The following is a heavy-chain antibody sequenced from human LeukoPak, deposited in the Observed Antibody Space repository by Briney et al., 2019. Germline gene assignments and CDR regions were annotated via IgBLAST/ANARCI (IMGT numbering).Heavy chain of an antibody. CDR1: GFTFSSYG. J-gene: IGHJ3*02. D-gene: IGHD1-26*01. V-gene: IGHV3-53*01. CDR3: ARGGSYLSAFDI. CDR2: IYSGGST. Sequence: GGTLRLSCAASGFTFSSYGMSWVRQAPGKGLEWVSIIYSGGSTFYADSVKGRFTISRDNSKNTLYLQMNSLRAEDTAVYYCARGGSYLSAFDIWGQGTMVTVSS.